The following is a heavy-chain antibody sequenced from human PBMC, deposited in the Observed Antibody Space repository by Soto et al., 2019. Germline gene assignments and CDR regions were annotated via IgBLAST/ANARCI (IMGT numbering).Heavy chain of an antibody. CDR3: AREGYCSGGSCLKTLYYYYYGMDV. CDR1: GFTFSDYY. V-gene: IGHV3-11*01. J-gene: IGHJ6*02. Sequence: PGGSLRLSCAASGFTFSDYYMSWIRQAPGKGLEWVSYISSSGSTIYYADSVKGRFTISRDNAKNSLYLQMNSLRAEDTAVYYCAREGYCSGGSCLKTLYYYYYGMDVWGQGTTVTVSS. CDR2: ISSSGSTI. D-gene: IGHD2-15*01.